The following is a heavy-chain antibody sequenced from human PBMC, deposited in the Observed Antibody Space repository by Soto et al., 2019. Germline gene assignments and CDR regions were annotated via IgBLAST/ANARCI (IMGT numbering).Heavy chain of an antibody. CDR1: GFSFSDYY. Sequence: GGSLRLSCAASGFSFSDYYMTWVRRAPGKGLEWVSYIRSSGTTIYYADSVKGRFTISRDNAKNSLYLQMNGLRAEDTAIYYCARGITVAKAYYYYAMDVWGQGTTVTVSS. J-gene: IGHJ6*02. D-gene: IGHD4-4*01. CDR2: IRSSGTTI. V-gene: IGHV3-11*01. CDR3: ARGITVAKAYYYYAMDV.